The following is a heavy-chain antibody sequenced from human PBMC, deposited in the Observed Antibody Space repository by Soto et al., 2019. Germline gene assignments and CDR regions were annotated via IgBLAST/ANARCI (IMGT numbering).Heavy chain of an antibody. CDR1: GFTFSTYS. J-gene: IGHJ5*02. CDR3: ARDNGMAGSFDP. D-gene: IGHD2-8*01. V-gene: IGHV3-48*02. Sequence: ESGGGLVQPGGSLRLSCAASGFTFSTYSMNWVRQAPGKGLEWVSYISFSGSAIFYADSVRGRFTISRDNAKNSLYLQMNTLRDEDTAVYYCARDNGMAGSFDPWGQGTLVTVSS. CDR2: ISFSGSAI.